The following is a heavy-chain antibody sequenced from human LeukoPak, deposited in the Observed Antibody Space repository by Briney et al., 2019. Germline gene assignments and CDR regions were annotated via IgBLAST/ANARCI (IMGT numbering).Heavy chain of an antibody. CDR1: GFTFSSYG. CDR3: AKGSRHACDYWYYFDY. J-gene: IGHJ4*02. Sequence: GGTLRLSCAASGFTFSSYGVSWVRQAPGKGLEWVSAIIGSGDSTYYADSVKGRFTISRDNSKNTLYLQMNSLRAEDTAVYYCAKGSRHACDYWYYFDYWGQGSLVTVSS. CDR2: IIGSGDST. D-gene: IGHD4-17*01. V-gene: IGHV3-23*01.